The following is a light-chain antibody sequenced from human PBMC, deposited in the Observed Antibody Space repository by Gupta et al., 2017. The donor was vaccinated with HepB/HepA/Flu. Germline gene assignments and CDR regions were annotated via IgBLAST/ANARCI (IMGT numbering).Light chain of an antibody. CDR3: RQAKHFPRT. Sequence: DIVMTQTPLSSPVTLGQPASISCRSSQSIVHSNGNTYLSWLHQRPGQPPRLLIYRSSNRCSGVPDRFSGSGAGTDFTLKISRVEAEDVGVYYCRQAKHFPRTFGQGTKVEIK. J-gene: IGKJ1*01. V-gene: IGKV2-24*01. CDR2: RSS. CDR1: QSIVHSNGNTY.